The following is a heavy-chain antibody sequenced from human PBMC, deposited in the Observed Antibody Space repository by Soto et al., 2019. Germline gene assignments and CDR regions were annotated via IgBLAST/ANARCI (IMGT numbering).Heavy chain of an antibody. CDR1: GFTFTSSA. J-gene: IGHJ5*02. CDR2: IVVGSGST. CDR3: AADYYDSCGHRWAEGFDT. V-gene: IGHV1-58*01. D-gene: IGHD3-22*01. Sequence: SGKVSCKASGFTFTSSAVQWVRQARGQRLEWIGWIVVGSGSTNYAQKFQERVTITRDMSTSTAYMELSSLRSEDTAVYYCAADYYDSCGHRWAEGFDTRDQGTLLTVFS.